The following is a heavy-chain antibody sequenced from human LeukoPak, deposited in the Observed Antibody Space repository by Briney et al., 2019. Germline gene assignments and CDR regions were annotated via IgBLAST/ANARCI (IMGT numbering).Heavy chain of an antibody. V-gene: IGHV3-30*02. CDR2: IRYDGSNK. Sequence: GGSLRLSCAASGFTFSNYGMHWVRQAPGKGLEWVAFIRYDGSNKDYADSVKGRFTISRDNSKNTLYLQMNSLRAEDTAVYSCAGYSSGWYYFQRWGQGTLVTVSS. J-gene: IGHJ1*01. D-gene: IGHD6-19*01. CDR1: GFTFSNYG. CDR3: AGYSSGWYYFQR.